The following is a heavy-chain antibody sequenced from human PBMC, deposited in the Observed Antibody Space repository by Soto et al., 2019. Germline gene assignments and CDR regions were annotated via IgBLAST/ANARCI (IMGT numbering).Heavy chain of an antibody. CDR1: GGSISSVGYY. Sequence: VQLQESGPGLVKPSQTLSLTCTVSGGSISSVGYYWSWIRQHPEKGLEWIGYIYNSGSTHYNPSRKSRITMSVDTSKNQFSLKLSSVTVADTAVYFSARETVGTIDRWGQGTLVTVSS. V-gene: IGHV4-31*03. CDR3: ARETVGTIDR. D-gene: IGHD5-12*01. CDR2: IYNSGST. J-gene: IGHJ5*02.